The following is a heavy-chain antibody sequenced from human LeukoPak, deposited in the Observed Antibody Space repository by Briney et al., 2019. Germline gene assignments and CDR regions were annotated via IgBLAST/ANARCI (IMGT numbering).Heavy chain of an antibody. CDR2: INSDGSST. D-gene: IGHD3-16*01. J-gene: IGHJ4*02. CDR1: GFTFSSYW. Sequence: GGSLRLSCAASGFTFSSYWMHWVRQAPGKGLVWVSRINSDGSSTSYADSVKGRFTVSGDNAKNTLYLQMNSLRAEDTAVYYCAKDPEGRLEFQFDYWGQGTLVTVSS. V-gene: IGHV3-74*01. CDR3: AKDPEGRLEFQFDY.